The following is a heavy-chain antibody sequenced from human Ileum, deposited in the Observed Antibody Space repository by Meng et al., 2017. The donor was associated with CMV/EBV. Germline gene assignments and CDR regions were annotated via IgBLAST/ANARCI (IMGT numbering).Heavy chain of an antibody. V-gene: IGHV3-23*01. CDR2: ISGSGYRT. J-gene: IGHJ4*02. CDR1: GFTFSNYA. CDR3: AKSIVVLSGGYDF. Sequence: GESLKISCATSGFTFSNYAMSWVRQAPGKGLEWVSGISGSGYRTYYADSVRGRFTISRDLSRSTPELQMNDLRAEDTAVYYCAKSIVVLSGGYDFWGQGTLVTVSS. D-gene: IGHD2-2*01.